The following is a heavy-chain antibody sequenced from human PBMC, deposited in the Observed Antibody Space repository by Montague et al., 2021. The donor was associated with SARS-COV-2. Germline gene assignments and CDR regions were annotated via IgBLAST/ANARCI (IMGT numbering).Heavy chain of an antibody. J-gene: IGHJ4*02. CDR1: GCSISRYY. Sequence: SETLSLTCTVSGCSISRYYWSWIRQPPGKGLEWIGYIYYSGSTNYSPSLNSRVTISVDTSKNQFSPKLSSVTAADTAVYYCARGLEGYSSGWYWDYWGQGTLVTVSS. V-gene: IGHV4-59*08. CDR3: ARGLEGYSSGWYWDY. CDR2: IYYSGST. D-gene: IGHD6-19*01.